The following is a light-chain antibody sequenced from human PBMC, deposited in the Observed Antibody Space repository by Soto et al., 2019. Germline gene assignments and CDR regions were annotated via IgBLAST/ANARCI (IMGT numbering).Light chain of an antibody. CDR2: GAS. CDR3: QQYNSWPLT. Sequence: EIVMTQSPGTLSVSPGEGATLSCRASQSVSSNLAWYQLKPGQAPRLVIYGASTRATGIPARFSGSGSGTAFTLTISSLQSEDFAVYYCQQYNSWPLTFGGGTKVEIK. V-gene: IGKV3-15*01. CDR1: QSVSSN. J-gene: IGKJ4*01.